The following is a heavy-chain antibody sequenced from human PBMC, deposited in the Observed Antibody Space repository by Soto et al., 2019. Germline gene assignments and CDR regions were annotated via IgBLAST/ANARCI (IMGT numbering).Heavy chain of an antibody. D-gene: IGHD1-26*01. V-gene: IGHV3-23*01. CDR3: AKNQGVELVPLATVDWFDP. CDR1: GFIFENFG. Sequence: LRLSCAASGFIFENFGMSWVRQAPGKGLEWISSISGSGFKKYYADSVKGRFTISRDNSKSTVYLELNNLSAEDTAVYYCAKNQGVELVPLATVDWFDPWGQGSVVTVSS. CDR2: ISGSGFKK. J-gene: IGHJ5*02.